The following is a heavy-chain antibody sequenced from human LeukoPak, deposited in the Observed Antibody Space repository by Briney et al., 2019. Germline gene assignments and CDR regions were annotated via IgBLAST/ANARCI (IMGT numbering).Heavy chain of an antibody. D-gene: IGHD3-9*01. Sequence: SETLSLTCVVYAESISGFYWTWIRQPPGKGLEWIGEVNHIRNTNYNPSLKSRVTVSLDMSKNEVSLRLTSVTAADTAVYYCARKKLRYFEWSLSGYFDLWGQGTLVPVSP. CDR3: ARKKLRYFEWSLSGYFDL. V-gene: IGHV4-34*01. CDR2: VNHIRNT. CDR1: AESISGFY. J-gene: IGHJ4*02.